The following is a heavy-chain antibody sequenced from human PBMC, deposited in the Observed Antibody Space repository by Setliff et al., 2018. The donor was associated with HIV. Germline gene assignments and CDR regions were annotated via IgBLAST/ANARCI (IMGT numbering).Heavy chain of an antibody. CDR3: ARGYCSSTSCLYYFDY. V-gene: IGHV3-74*01. D-gene: IGHD2-2*01. CDR1: GFTFSSYW. Sequence: PGGSLRLSCAASGFTFSSYWMHWVRQAPGKGLVWVSRINSDGRSTSYADSVKGRFTISRDIAKNTLYLQMNSLRAEDTAVYYCARGYCSSTSCLYYFDYWGQGTLVTVSS. CDR2: INSDGRST. J-gene: IGHJ4*02.